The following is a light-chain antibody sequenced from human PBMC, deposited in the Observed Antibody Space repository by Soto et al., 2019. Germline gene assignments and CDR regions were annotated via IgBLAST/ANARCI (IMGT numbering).Light chain of an antibody. CDR2: EVN. CDR3: SSFTSTSTYV. V-gene: IGLV2-14*01. J-gene: IGLJ1*01. CDR1: ISDVGGYSY. Sequence: QSVLTQPASVSGSPGQSITISCTETISDVGGYSYVSWYQQHPGKAPKLIIYEVNYRPSGVSNRFSGSKSGNTASLTISGLQAEDEADYYCSSFTSTSTYVFGTGTKVTVL.